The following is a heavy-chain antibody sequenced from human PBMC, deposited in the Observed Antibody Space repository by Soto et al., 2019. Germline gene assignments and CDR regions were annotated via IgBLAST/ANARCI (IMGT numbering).Heavy chain of an antibody. CDR1: GGLFSSYP. Sequence: QEQLVQSGAEVKKPGSSVKVSCKASGGLFSSYPISWVRQVPGLGLEWMGGIIPVFQTAYYTQRFQGRVTITADESTTTAYMELSSLRSEDTAIYYCARGGSGYTWFNEFWGQGTLVTVSS. V-gene: IGHV1-69*01. D-gene: IGHD3-22*01. CDR2: IIPVFQTA. J-gene: IGHJ4*02. CDR3: ARGGSGYTWFNEF.